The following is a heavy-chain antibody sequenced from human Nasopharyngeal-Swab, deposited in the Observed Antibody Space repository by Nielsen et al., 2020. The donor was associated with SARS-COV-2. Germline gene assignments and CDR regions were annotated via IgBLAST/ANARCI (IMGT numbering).Heavy chain of an antibody. V-gene: IGHV3-23*01. Sequence: VRQAPGKGLEWVSAISGSGGSTYYADSVKGRFTISRDNSKNTLYLQMNSLRAEDTAVYYCARGDPYYGMDVWGQGTTVTVSS. CDR2: ISGSGGST. CDR3: ARGDPYYGMDV. J-gene: IGHJ6*02.